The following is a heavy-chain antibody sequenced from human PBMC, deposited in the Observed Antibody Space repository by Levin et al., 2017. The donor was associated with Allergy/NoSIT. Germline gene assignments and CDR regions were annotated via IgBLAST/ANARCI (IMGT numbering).Heavy chain of an antibody. V-gene: IGHV4-34*01. CDR1: GGSFSGYY. CDR3: ARGFSITGMGDFDY. CDR2: INHSGST. J-gene: IGHJ4*02. Sequence: SETLSLTCAVYGGSFSGYYWSWIRQPPGKGLEWIGEINHSGSTNYNPSLKSRVTISVDTSKNQFSLKLSSVTAADTAVYYCARGFSITGMGDFDYWGQGTLVTVSS. D-gene: IGHD1-20*01.